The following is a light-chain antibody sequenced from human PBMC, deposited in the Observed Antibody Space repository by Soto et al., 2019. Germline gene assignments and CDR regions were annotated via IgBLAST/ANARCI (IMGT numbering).Light chain of an antibody. CDR3: QQRHMWPIT. V-gene: IGKV3-11*01. J-gene: IGKJ5*01. Sequence: DIVMTQSPATLSVSPGERATLSFRASQSFRGLLAWYQQKPGQAPRLLIYDAYNRATGIPPRFSGSGSGTDFTLTISSLEPEDSAVYYCQQRHMWPITFGQGTRLEIK. CDR2: DAY. CDR1: QSFRGL.